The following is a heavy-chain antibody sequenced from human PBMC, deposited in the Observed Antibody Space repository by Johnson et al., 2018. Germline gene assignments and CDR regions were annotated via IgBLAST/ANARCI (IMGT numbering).Heavy chain of an antibody. V-gene: IGHV1-69*01. CDR1: GGTFSSYT. D-gene: IGHD2-21*02. Sequence: VQLVESGAEVKKPGSSVKVSCKASGGTFSSYTISWVRPAPGQGLAWMGAIIPVFGTTNYAQKFQGRVTITADESTSTIYMALSSLTSDDTAVYYCARGDIVLVTVPQDYNGMDVWGQGTTVTVYS. CDR2: IIPVFGTT. CDR3: ARGDIVLVTVPQDYNGMDV. J-gene: IGHJ6*02.